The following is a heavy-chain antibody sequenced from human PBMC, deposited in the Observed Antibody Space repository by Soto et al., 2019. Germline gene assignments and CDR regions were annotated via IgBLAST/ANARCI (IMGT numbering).Heavy chain of an antibody. CDR2: IIPILGIA. CDR3: TRFFYPFRGYGGYDRVRYAFDI. V-gene: IGHV1-69*02. Sequence: GASVKVSCKASGGTFSSYTISWVRQAPGQGLERMGRIIPILGIANYAQKYQGRVTITADKSTSTVNMKQSRLRYKETDKKKKTRFFYPFRGYGGYDRVRYAFDIWGQGTMVTVSS. J-gene: IGHJ3*02. CDR1: GGTFSSYT. D-gene: IGHD5-12*01.